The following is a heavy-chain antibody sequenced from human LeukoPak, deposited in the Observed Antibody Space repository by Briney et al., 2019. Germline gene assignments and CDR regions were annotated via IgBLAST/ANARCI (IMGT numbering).Heavy chain of an antibody. D-gene: IGHD3-3*01. CDR1: SGSMSSYY. J-gene: IGHJ3*02. Sequence: SETLSLTCTVSSGSMSSYYWSWIRQPAGKGLEWIGRIYTSGSTNYNPSLKSRVTMSVDTSKNQFSLKLSSVTAADTAVYYCASGGYYDFWSGYEAAMLFDIWGQGTMVTVSS. V-gene: IGHV4-4*07. CDR2: IYTSGST. CDR3: ASGGYYDFWSGYEAAMLFDI.